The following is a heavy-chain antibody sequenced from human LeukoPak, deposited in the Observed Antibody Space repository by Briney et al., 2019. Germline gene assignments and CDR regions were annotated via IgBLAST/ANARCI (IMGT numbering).Heavy chain of an antibody. J-gene: IGHJ3*02. V-gene: IGHV1-24*01. CDR3: ATNSGSYYAFDI. Sequence: GASVKVSFKVSGYTLTELSMHWVRQAPGKGLEWMGGFDPEDGETIYAQKFQGRVTMTEDTSTDTAYMELSSLRSEDTAVYYCATNSGSYYAFDIWGQGTMVTVSS. CDR2: FDPEDGET. D-gene: IGHD1-26*01. CDR1: GYTLTELS.